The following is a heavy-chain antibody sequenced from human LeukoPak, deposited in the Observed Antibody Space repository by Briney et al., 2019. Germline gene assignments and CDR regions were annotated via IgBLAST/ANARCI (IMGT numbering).Heavy chain of an antibody. Sequence: SETLSLTCTVSGPPLSSGYYYWGWIRQAPGKGLEWIASMYSSGNTYYNPSLQSRVTISVDTSKNQFSLTLSSVTAADTAVYYCARHPDCSSSSCYRWFDPWGQGILVTVSS. CDR3: ARHPDCSSSSCYRWFDP. CDR2: MYSSGNT. J-gene: IGHJ5*02. D-gene: IGHD2-2*02. V-gene: IGHV4-39*01. CDR1: GPPLSSGYYY.